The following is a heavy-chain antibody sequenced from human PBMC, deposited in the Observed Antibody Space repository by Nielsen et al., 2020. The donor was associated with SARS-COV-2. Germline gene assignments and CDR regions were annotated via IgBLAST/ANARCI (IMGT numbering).Heavy chain of an antibody. CDR2: INWNSGSI. J-gene: IGHJ4*02. D-gene: IGHD3-3*01. V-gene: IGHV3-20*04. CDR1: GFTFDDYG. Sequence: GGSLRLSCAASGFTFDDYGMSWVRQAPGKGLEWVSGINWNSGSIGYADSVKGRFTISRDNAKNSLYLQMNSLRAEDTAVYYCARDGSYDFWSGYYHFDYWGQGTLVTVSS. CDR3: ARDGSYDFWSGYYHFDY.